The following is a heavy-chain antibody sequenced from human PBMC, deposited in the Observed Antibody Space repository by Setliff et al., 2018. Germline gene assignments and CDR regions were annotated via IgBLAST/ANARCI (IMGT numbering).Heavy chain of an antibody. J-gene: IGHJ6*03. CDR3: ARGALLLQFLEWLPRHYYMDV. D-gene: IGHD3-3*01. CDR2: INPGGGST. CDR1: GYTFTSYG. V-gene: IGHV1-46*01. Sequence: ASVKVSCKASGYTFTSYGVHWVRQAPGQGLEWMGMINPGGGSTTYAQKFQGRVTMTRNTSISTAYMELSSLRSEDTAVYFCARGALLLQFLEWLPRHYYMDVWGKGTTVTVSS.